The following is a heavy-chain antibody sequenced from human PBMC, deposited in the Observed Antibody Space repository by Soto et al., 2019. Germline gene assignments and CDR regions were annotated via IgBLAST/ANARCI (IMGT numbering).Heavy chain of an antibody. CDR1: GYTLTELS. CDR2: FDPEDGET. J-gene: IGHJ4*02. V-gene: IGHV1-24*01. CDR3: ATGPQQLVFLDY. Sequence: ASVKVSCKVSGYTLTELSMHWVRQAPGKGLEWMGGFDPEDGETIYAQKFQGRVTMTEDTSTDTAYMELSSLRSEDTAVYYCATGPQQLVFLDYWGQGTLVTVSS. D-gene: IGHD6-13*01.